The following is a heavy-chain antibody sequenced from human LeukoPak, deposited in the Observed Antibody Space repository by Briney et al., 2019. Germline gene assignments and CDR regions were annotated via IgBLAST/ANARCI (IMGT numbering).Heavy chain of an antibody. CDR3: ARGSSSSWPLDYFDY. D-gene: IGHD6-13*01. CDR2: ISSSSSYI. Sequence: GGSLRLSCAASGFTFSSYSMNWVRQAPGKGLEWVSSISSSSSYIYYADSVKGRFTISRDNAKNSLYLQMNSLRAEDTAVYYCARGSSSSWPLDYFDYWGQGTLVTVSS. V-gene: IGHV3-21*01. CDR1: GFTFSSYS. J-gene: IGHJ4*02.